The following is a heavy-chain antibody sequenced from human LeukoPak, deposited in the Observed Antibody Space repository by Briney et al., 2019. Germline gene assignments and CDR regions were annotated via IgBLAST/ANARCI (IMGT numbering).Heavy chain of an antibody. Sequence: SETLSLTCTVSGGSISSHYWSWIRQPPGKGLEWIGYIYYSGSTNYNPSLKSRVTISVDTSKNQFSLKLSSVTAADTAVYYCARSRYFDRSLNWFDPWGQGTLVTVSS. D-gene: IGHD3-9*01. V-gene: IGHV4-59*11. CDR1: GGSISSHY. CDR3: ARSRYFDRSLNWFDP. J-gene: IGHJ5*02. CDR2: IYYSGST.